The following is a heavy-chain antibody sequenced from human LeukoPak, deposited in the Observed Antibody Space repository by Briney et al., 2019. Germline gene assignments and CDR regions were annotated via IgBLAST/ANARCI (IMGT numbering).Heavy chain of an antibody. CDR3: AKVDYDILTGYVDY. V-gene: IGHV3-23*01. Sequence: GGSLRLSCAASGFTFSSYAMSWVHQAPGKGLEWVSAISGSGGSTYYADSVKGRLTISRDNSKNTLYLQMNSLRAEDTAVYYCAKVDYDILTGYVDYWGQGTLVTVSS. CDR2: ISGSGGST. J-gene: IGHJ4*02. CDR1: GFTFSSYA. D-gene: IGHD3-9*01.